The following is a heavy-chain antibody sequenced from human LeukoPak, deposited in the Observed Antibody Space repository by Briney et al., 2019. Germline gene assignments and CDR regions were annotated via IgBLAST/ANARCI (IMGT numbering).Heavy chain of an antibody. CDR2: IIPIFGTA. CDR3: ARDRIAVRVGEFDY. CDR1: GGTFSSYA. D-gene: IGHD3-16*01. J-gene: IGHJ4*02. V-gene: IGHV1-69*05. Sequence: GASVKVSCKATGGTFSSYAISWVRQAPGQGLEWMGGIIPIFGTANYAQKFQGRVTITTDESTSTAYMELSSLRSEDTAVYYCARDRIAVRVGEFDYWGQGTLVTVS.